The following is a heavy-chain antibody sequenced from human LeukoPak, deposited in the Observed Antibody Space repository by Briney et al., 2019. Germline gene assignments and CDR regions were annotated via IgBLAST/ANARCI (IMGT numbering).Heavy chain of an antibody. CDR3: ARATLGSIWFGELFRAFNWFDP. CDR1: GYTFTSYD. V-gene: IGHV1-8*02. J-gene: IGHJ5*02. D-gene: IGHD3-10*01. CDR2: LNPNSGNT. Sequence: GASVKVSCKASGYTFTSYDINWVRQATGQGLEWMGWLNPNSGNTGYAQKFQGRVTMTRNTSISTAYMELSSLRSEDTAVYYCARATLGSIWFGELFRAFNWFDPWGQGTLVTVSS.